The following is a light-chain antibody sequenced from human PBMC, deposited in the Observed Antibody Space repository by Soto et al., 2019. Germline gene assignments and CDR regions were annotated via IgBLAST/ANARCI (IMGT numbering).Light chain of an antibody. CDR1: QSVLHSSNNKNY. V-gene: IGKV4-1*01. Sequence: DIVMTQSPDSLAVSLGERATINCKSSQSVLHSSNNKNYLAWYQQKPGQPPKLLIYWASTRESGVPDRFSGGGSGTDFTLTIVSLQAEDVAVYYCQQYYSTPLTFGGGTKVEIK. CDR2: WAS. J-gene: IGKJ4*01. CDR3: QQYYSTPLT.